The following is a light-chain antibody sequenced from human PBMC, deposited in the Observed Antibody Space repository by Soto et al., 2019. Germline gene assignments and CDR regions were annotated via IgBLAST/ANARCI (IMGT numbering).Light chain of an antibody. CDR3: MQGTPWPRT. Sequence: DVVMTQSPLSLPVTLGQPASISCRSSQSLLHSNGNTYLNWFQQRPGQSPRRLFYKVSIRDSGVPDRFSGSGSGTDFTLKISRVEADDVGVYYCMQGTPWPRTFGQGTKVEIK. CDR2: KVS. J-gene: IGKJ1*01. CDR1: QSLLHSNGNTY. V-gene: IGKV2-30*02.